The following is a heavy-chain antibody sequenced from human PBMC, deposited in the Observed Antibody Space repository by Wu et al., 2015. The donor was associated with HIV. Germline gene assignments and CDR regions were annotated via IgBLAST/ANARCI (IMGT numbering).Heavy chain of an antibody. CDR2: FDPEDGET. D-gene: IGHD3-3*01. Sequence: QVQVVQPGAEVRKPGASVRVSCKVSGYTLTEVSMHWVRQAPGKGLEWMGGFDPEDGETINAQKFQGRVTMTEDTSTNTVYMDLNTLTSEDTAVYYCATATLLEWLPTGFDYWGQGTLVTVSS. CDR3: ATATLLEWLPTGFDY. V-gene: IGHV1-24*01. CDR1: GYTLTEVS. J-gene: IGHJ4*02.